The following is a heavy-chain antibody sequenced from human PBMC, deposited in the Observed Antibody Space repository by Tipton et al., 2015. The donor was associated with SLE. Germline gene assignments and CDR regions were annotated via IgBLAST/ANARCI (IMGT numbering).Heavy chain of an antibody. CDR2: ISNDGRKK. D-gene: IGHD3-22*01. CDR1: GFTVSSNF. Sequence: SLRLSCAVSGFTVSSNFMTWVRQAPGKGLEWVAVISNDGRKKYYADSVKGRFTISRDSSKNSLYLQVNSLRAEDAAVYYCARDLSSMTMMMMFGAPYTMEVWGRGTTVTVSS. V-gene: IGHV3-30*13. J-gene: IGHJ6*02. CDR3: ARDLSSMTMMMMFGAPYTMEV.